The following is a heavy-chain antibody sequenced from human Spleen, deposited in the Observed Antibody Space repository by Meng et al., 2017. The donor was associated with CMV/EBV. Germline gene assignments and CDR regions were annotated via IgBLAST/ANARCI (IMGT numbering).Heavy chain of an antibody. D-gene: IGHD2-8*01. J-gene: IGHJ1*01. CDR2: IREDESAK. Sequence: GGSLRLSCAASGFTFDDYGMSWVRQAPGKGLEWVANIREDESAKFYVDSVKGRFTISRDNAKNSLYLQMNSLRAEDTAVYYCATTNRLQHWGQGTLVTVSS. CDR3: ATTNRLQH. CDR1: GFTFDDYG. V-gene: IGHV3-7*01.